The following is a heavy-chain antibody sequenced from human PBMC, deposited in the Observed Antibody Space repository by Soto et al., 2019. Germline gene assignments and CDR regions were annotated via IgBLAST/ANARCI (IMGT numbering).Heavy chain of an antibody. CDR2: MYYSGRT. V-gene: IGHV4-39*01. D-gene: IGHD4-17*01. CDR1: GASISSSNYY. J-gene: IGHJ6*02. Sequence: PSETLSLTCTVSGASISSSNYYWGWVRQPPGRGLEWIGTMYYSGRTYYNPSLKSRVTTSVDTSKNQFSLKLSAVTATDTAVYYCARHGNTVTTGYYYGMDVWGQGPTVT. CDR3: ARHGNTVTTGYYYGMDV.